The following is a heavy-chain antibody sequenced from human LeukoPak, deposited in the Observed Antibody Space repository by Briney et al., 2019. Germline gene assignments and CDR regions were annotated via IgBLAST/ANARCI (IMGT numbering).Heavy chain of an antibody. CDR3: AKVDRGDYSSSPVPYYNYYMNV. D-gene: IGHD6-13*01. V-gene: IGHV3-21*01. J-gene: IGHJ6*03. CDR1: GFTFSYYS. Sequence: GGSLRLSCAASGFTFSYYSMNWVRQAPGRGLEWVSCISSSSSLIFYSDSVRGRFAISRDNAKNLLHLHMNSLRVEDTAVYYCAKVDRGDYSSSPVPYYNYYMNVWGKGTTVTVSS. CDR2: ISSSSSLI.